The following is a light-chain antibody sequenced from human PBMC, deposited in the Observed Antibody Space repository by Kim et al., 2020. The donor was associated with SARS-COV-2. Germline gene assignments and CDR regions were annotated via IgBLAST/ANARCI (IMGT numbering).Light chain of an antibody. J-gene: IGLJ3*02. CDR2: EVK. CDR1: SSDFGGFDL. V-gene: IGLV2-23*02. Sequence: QSALTQPASVSGSPGQSITISCTGTSSDFGGFDLVSWYQHHPGKAPKLIIHEVKRRPSGVSNRFSGFKSGNTASLTISGLQAEDEADYHCCSYAGSSWVFGGGTKLTVL. CDR3: CSYAGSSWV.